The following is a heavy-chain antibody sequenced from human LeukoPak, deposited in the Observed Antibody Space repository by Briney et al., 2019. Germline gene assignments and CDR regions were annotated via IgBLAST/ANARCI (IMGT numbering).Heavy chain of an antibody. J-gene: IGHJ3*02. CDR2: INPNSGGT. CDR3: ARFGDYGGNQRVRAFDI. D-gene: IGHD4-23*01. CDR1: GYTSTGYY. V-gene: IGHV1-2*04. Sequence: ASVKVSCKASGYTSTGYYMHWVRQAPGQGLEWMGWINPNSGGTNYAQKFQGWVTMTRDTSISTAYMELSRLRSDDTAVYYCARFGDYGGNQRVRAFDIWGQGTMVTVSS.